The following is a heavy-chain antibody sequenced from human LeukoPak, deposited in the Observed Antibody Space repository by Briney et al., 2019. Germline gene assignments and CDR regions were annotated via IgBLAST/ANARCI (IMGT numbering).Heavy chain of an antibody. J-gene: IGHJ4*02. D-gene: IGHD4-23*01. CDR2: IIPIFGTA. Sequence: SVKVSCKASGVTFSSYAISWVRQAPGQGLEWMGGIIPIFGTANYAQKFQGRVTITADESTSTAYMELSSLRSEDTAVYYCARGPPPRYGGNSHYFDYWGQGTLVTVSS. V-gene: IGHV1-69*13. CDR3: ARGPPPRYGGNSHYFDY. CDR1: GVTFSSYA.